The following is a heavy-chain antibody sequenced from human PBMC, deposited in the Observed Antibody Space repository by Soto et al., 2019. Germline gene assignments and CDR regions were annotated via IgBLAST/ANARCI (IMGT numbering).Heavy chain of an antibody. CDR1: GFTFSNAW. CDR3: TTDPFMITFGGVIVNWFDP. D-gene: IGHD3-16*02. V-gene: IGHV3-15*01. J-gene: IGHJ5*02. CDR2: IKSKTDGGTT. Sequence: GSLRLSCAASGFTFSNAWMSWVRQAPGKGLEWVGRIKSKTDGGTTDYAAPVKGRFTISRDDSKNTLYLQMNSLKTEDTAVYYCTTDPFMITFGGVIVNWFDPWGQGTLVTVSS.